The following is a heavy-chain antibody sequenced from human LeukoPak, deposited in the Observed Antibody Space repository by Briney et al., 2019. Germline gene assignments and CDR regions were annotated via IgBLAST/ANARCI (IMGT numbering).Heavy chain of an antibody. Sequence: GGSLRLSCAASGFSFNTHGMHWVRQAPGKGLEWVAVIWYDGSNKYYADSVKGRFTISRDNSKNTLYLQMNSLRVEDTAVYYCATGWLQLSGYFDNWGQGTLVTVSS. CDR3: ATGWLQLSGYFDN. CDR2: IWYDGSNK. D-gene: IGHD5-24*01. CDR1: GFSFNTHG. V-gene: IGHV3-33*01. J-gene: IGHJ4*02.